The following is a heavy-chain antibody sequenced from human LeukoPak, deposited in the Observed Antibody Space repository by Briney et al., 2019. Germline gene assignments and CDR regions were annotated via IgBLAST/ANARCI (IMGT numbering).Heavy chain of an antibody. Sequence: GGSLRLSCAASGFTFSSYSMNWVRQAPGKGLEWVSYISSGSSTIYYADSVKGRFTISRDNSKNTLYLQMNSLRAEDTAVYYCARDGGVGATKGPDYWGQGTLVTVSS. D-gene: IGHD1-26*01. CDR3: ARDGGVGATKGPDY. CDR2: ISSGSSTI. CDR1: GFTFSSYS. J-gene: IGHJ4*02. V-gene: IGHV3-48*01.